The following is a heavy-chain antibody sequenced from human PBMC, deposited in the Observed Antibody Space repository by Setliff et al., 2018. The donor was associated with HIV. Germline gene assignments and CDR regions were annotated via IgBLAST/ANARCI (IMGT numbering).Heavy chain of an antibody. CDR3: ARGLHANYHVVDI. V-gene: IGHV4-31*03. CDR2: VYYTGKT. CDR1: GVSIVSGGFY. J-gene: IGHJ3*02. D-gene: IGHD2-15*01. Sequence: PSETLSLTCSVSGVSIVSGGFYFSWIRHHPGKGLEWIGTVYYTGKTYYNPSLQSRLTMSADTSKNQLYLKINSVTAADTAVYFCARGLHANYHVVDIWGPGTMVTVSS.